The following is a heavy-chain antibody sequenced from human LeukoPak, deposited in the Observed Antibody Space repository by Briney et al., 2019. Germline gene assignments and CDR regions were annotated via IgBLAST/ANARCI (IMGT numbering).Heavy chain of an antibody. CDR2: ISAYNGNT. Sequence: ASVKVSCKASGYTFTSYGISWVRQAPGQGLEWMGWISAYNGNTNYAQKFQGRVTMTRDTSISTAYMELSRLRSDDTAVYYCARGSGWYSSVGYFDYWGQGTLVTVSS. V-gene: IGHV1-18*01. CDR1: GYTFTSYG. J-gene: IGHJ4*02. D-gene: IGHD6-19*01. CDR3: ARGSGWYSSVGYFDY.